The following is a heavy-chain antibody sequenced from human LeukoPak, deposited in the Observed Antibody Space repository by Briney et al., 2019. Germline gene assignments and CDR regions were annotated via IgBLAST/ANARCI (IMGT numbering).Heavy chain of an antibody. CDR3: AKVSFYLSEERYFDY. CDR1: GLTFSSYA. CDR2: ISGSGGST. Sequence: PGGSLRLSCAASGLTFSSYAMSWVRQAPGKGLEWVSAISGSGGSTYYADSVKGRFTISRDNSKNTLYLQMNSLRAEDTAVYYCAKVSFYLSEERYFDYWGQGTLVTVSS. V-gene: IGHV3-23*01. J-gene: IGHJ4*02.